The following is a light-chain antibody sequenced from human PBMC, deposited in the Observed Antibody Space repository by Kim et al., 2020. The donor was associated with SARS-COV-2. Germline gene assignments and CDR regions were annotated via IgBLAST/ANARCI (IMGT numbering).Light chain of an antibody. CDR1: QGIVSW. Sequence: LPAPAGGRGTITWQAIQGIVSWLAWYEQKPGKAPHLLIYEASNLESGVPSRCSGSGSGTQFSHTLSSLQRDDFATYYCQQYLSYSTFGPGTKLEI. V-gene: IGKV1-5*03. J-gene: IGKJ2*01. CDR2: EAS. CDR3: QQYLSYST.